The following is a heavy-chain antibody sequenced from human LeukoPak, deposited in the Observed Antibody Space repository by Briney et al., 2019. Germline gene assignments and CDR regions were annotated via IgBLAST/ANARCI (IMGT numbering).Heavy chain of an antibody. D-gene: IGHD3-10*01. Sequence: GGSLRLSCAASGFTVSSNYMSWVRQAPGKGLEWVSVIYSGGSTYYADSVKGRFTISRDNSKNTLYLQMNSLRAEDTAVYYCASTRPDYCYGSGSYFLWGQGTLVTVSS. V-gene: IGHV3-53*01. CDR3: ASTRPDYCYGSGSYFL. CDR1: GFTVSSNY. CDR2: IYSGGST. J-gene: IGHJ4*02.